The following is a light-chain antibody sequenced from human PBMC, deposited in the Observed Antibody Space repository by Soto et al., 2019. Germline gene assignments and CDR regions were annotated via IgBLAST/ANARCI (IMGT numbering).Light chain of an antibody. Sequence: DIQMTQSPSTLSASVGDRVTITCRASQTISSWLAWYQQKPGKAPKLLIYKASTLKSGVPSRFSGSGSGTEFTLTISSLQPDDFATYYCQHYNSYPEAFGQGTQLE. J-gene: IGKJ5*01. CDR2: KAS. CDR1: QTISSW. V-gene: IGKV1-5*03. CDR3: QHYNSYPEA.